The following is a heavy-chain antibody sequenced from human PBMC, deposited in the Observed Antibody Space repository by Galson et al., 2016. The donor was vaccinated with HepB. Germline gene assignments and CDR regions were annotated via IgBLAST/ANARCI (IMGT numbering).Heavy chain of an antibody. Sequence: CAISGDSVSRNTAAWNWIRQSPSRGLEWLGRTYYRSKWSSDYVVSMKGRITINADTSMKQFSLQLNSVTPEDTAVYYCASGTGAYVQWGQGTLVTVSS. V-gene: IGHV6-1*01. J-gene: IGHJ4*02. CDR3: ASGTGAYVQ. D-gene: IGHD5-12*01. CDR1: GDSVSRNTAA. CDR2: TYYRSKWSS.